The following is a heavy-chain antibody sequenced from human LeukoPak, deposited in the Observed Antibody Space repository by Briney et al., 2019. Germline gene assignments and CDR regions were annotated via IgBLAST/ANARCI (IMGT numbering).Heavy chain of an antibody. CDR1: GFTFSSYY. CDR3: ARVEAAAGHPYGP. J-gene: IGHJ5*02. D-gene: IGHD6-13*01. Sequence: LRLSCAASGFTFSSYYWSWIRQPPGKGLEWIGYIYYSGSTNYNPSLKSRVTISVDTSKNQFSLKLSSVTAADTAVYYCARVEAAAGHPYGPWGQGTLVTVSS. CDR2: IYYSGST. V-gene: IGHV4-59*01.